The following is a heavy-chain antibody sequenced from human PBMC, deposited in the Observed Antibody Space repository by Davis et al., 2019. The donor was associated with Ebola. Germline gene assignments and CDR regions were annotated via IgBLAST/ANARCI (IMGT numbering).Heavy chain of an antibody. CDR3: ATIRSGSELWLPYFDY. CDR2: ISGSGGST. D-gene: IGHD5-18*01. CDR1: GFTFSSYA. V-gene: IGHV3-23*01. Sequence: GGSLRLSCAASGFTFSSYAMSWVRQAPGKGLEWVSAISGSGGSTYYADSVKGRFTISRDNSKNTLYLQMNSLRAEDTAVYYCATIRSGSELWLPYFDYWGQGTLVTVSS. J-gene: IGHJ4*02.